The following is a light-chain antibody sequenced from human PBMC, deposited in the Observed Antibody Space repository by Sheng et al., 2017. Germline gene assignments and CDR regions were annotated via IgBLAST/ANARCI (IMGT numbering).Light chain of an antibody. CDR2: AAS. J-gene: IGKJ5*01. CDR1: QGISTD. V-gene: IGKV1-17*03. CDR3: LQRKSYPIT. Sequence: DIQMTQSPSAMSASVGDRVTITCRASQGISTDLAWFQQKPGEVPKRLIYAASSLQSGVPSRFSGSGSGTEFTLTISSLQPEDFATYYCLQRKSYPITFGQGTTAGDQT.